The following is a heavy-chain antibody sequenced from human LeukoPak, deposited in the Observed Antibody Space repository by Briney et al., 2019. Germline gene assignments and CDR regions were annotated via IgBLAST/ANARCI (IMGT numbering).Heavy chain of an antibody. Sequence: GASVKVSCKASGGTFSSYAISWVRQAPGQGLEWMGGIIPIFGTANYAQKFQGRVTITADESTSTAYMELSSLRSEDTAVYYCARAPRGVVVTAILKNYYFDYWGQGTLVTVSS. J-gene: IGHJ4*02. CDR1: GGTFSSYA. CDR3: ARAPRGVVVTAILKNYYFDY. D-gene: IGHD2-21*02. V-gene: IGHV1-69*13. CDR2: IIPIFGTA.